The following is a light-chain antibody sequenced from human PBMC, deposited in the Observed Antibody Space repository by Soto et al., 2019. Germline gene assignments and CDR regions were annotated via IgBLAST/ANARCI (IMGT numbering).Light chain of an antibody. CDR3: SSYAGSNKV. J-gene: IGLJ3*02. Sequence: QSALTQPPSASGSPGQSVTISCTGTSSDVGGYNYVSWYQQHPGKAPTLMIYEVTKRPSGVPDRFSGSKSGNTASLTVSGLQAEDEADYYCSSYAGSNKVFGGGTKLTV. CDR1: SSDVGGYNY. CDR2: EVT. V-gene: IGLV2-8*01.